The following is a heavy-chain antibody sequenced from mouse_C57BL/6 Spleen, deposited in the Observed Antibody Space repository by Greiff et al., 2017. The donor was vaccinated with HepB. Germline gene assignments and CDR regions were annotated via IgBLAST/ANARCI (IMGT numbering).Heavy chain of an antibody. Sequence: EVQRVESEGGLVQPGSSMKLSCTASGFTFSDYYMAWVRQVPEKGLEWVANINYDGSSTYYLDSLKSRFIISIDNAKNILYLQMSSLKSEDTATYYCARDHYGSFDYWGQGTTLTVSS. V-gene: IGHV5-16*01. D-gene: IGHD1-1*01. CDR1: GFTFSDYY. J-gene: IGHJ2*01. CDR2: INYDGSST. CDR3: ARDHYGSFDY.